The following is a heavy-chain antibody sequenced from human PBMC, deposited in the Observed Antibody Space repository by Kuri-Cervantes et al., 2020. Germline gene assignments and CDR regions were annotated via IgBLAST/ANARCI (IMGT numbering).Heavy chain of an antibody. CDR3: ARVLAVAGTIVGWDF. V-gene: IGHV5-51*01. J-gene: IGHJ4*02. D-gene: IGHD6-19*01. Sequence: GESLKISCKVSGYTFTSFYIACVRQMPGKRLEWMGLIHPSDSDTRYSPSFRGQVTISDDKSISTAYLQWNSLKVSDTAMYYCARVLAVAGTIVGWDFWGQGTLVTVSS. CDR1: GYTFTSFY. CDR2: IHPSDSDT.